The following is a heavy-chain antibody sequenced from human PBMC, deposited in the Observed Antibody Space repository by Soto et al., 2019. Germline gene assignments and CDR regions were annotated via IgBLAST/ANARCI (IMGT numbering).Heavy chain of an antibody. D-gene: IGHD3-3*01. CDR3: ARDQYDFRSGSYYYAMEV. CDR2: IYYTGST. J-gene: IGHJ6*02. V-gene: IGHV4-61*01. Sequence: SETLSLTCTVSGGSVSSESHYWSWIRHTPGKGLEWIGYIYYTGSTNYNPSLKGRVTMSVDTSRDQVSLRLRSVTRADTAVYYCARDQYDFRSGSYYYAMEVWGQGPKVTVSS. CDR1: GGSVSSESHY.